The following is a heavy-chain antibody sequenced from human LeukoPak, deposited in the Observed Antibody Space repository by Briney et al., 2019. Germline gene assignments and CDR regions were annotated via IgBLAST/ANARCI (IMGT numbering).Heavy chain of an antibody. CDR2: INHSGST. Sequence: PSETLSLTCAVYGGSFSGYYWSWIRQPPGKRLEWIGEINHSGSTNYNPSLKSRVTISVDTSKNQFSLKLSSVTAADTAVYYCARLYYDSSANAKMDGGYFDYWGQGTLVTVSS. V-gene: IGHV4-34*01. CDR3: ARLYYDSSANAKMDGGYFDY. D-gene: IGHD3-22*01. J-gene: IGHJ4*02. CDR1: GGSFSGYY.